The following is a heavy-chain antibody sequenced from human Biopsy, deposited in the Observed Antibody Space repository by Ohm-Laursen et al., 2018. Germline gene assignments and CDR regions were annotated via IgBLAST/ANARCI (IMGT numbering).Heavy chain of an antibody. CDR2: MNPDSGNT. Sequence: SVKVSCKASGYTFTTYDITWVRQATGQGLEWMGWMNPDSGNTGYAQNFQGRVTMTRNTSISTAYMELSSLRSEDTAVYFCARADPPLFYYGSGSSNWFDPWGQGTLVTVSS. J-gene: IGHJ5*02. CDR3: ARADPPLFYYGSGSSNWFDP. D-gene: IGHD3-10*01. CDR1: GYTFTTYD. V-gene: IGHV1-8*01.